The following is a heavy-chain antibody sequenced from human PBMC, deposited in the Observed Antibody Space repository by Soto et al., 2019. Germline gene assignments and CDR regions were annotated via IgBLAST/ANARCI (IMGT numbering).Heavy chain of an antibody. CDR2: ISGSGDKT. CDR3: AKDYASTWYWYFDP. D-gene: IGHD6-13*01. Sequence: ETLRLSCAASGFSFSNFAMSWVRQAPGTGLEWVSSISGSGDKTYYLDSVKGRFTISRDNSKNTLYLHMNSLGAEDTAVYFCAKDYASTWYWYFDPWGQGTLVP. CDR1: GFSFSNFA. V-gene: IGHV3-23*01. J-gene: IGHJ5*02.